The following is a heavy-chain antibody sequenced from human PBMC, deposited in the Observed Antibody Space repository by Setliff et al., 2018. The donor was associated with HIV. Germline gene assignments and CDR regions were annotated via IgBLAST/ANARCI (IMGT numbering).Heavy chain of an antibody. Sequence: SETLSLTCSVSGGSINSGHYYWSWIRHHPGKGLEWIGYIYYTGSTYFNHSLRTRVIISVDTSNQFSLKLSSVTAADAAVYYCARVQMAYAAFDVWGQGTMVAVSS. V-gene: IGHV4-30-4*08. CDR2: IYYTGST. CDR1: GGSINSGHYY. J-gene: IGHJ3*01. CDR3: ARVQMAYAAFDV. D-gene: IGHD4-17*01.